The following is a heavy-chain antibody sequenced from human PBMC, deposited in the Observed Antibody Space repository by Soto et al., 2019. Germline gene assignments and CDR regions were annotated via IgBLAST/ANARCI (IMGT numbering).Heavy chain of an antibody. CDR3: ARHARPHSSGWNHLLSYYYYYGMDV. D-gene: IGHD6-19*01. V-gene: IGHV5-51*01. J-gene: IGHJ6*02. Sequence: GESLKISCKGSGYSFTSYWIGWVRQMPGKGLEWMGIIYPGGSDTRYSPSFQGQVTISADKSISTAYLQWSSLKASDTAMYYCARHARPHSSGWNHLLSYYYYYGMDVWGQGTTVTVSS. CDR1: GYSFTSYW. CDR2: IYPGGSDT.